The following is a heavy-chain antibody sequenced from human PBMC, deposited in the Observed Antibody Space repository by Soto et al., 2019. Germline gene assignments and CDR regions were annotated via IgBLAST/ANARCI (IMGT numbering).Heavy chain of an antibody. J-gene: IGHJ5*02. V-gene: IGHV4-34*01. CDR2: INHSGST. Sequence: SETLSLTCAVYGGSFSGYYWSWIRQPPGKGLEWIGEINHSGSTNYNPSPKSRVTISVDTSKNQFSLKLSSVTAADTAVYYCARGRYCSGGSCYSGSTNWFDPWGQGTLVTVSS. CDR3: ARGRYCSGGSCYSGSTNWFDP. D-gene: IGHD2-15*01. CDR1: GGSFSGYY.